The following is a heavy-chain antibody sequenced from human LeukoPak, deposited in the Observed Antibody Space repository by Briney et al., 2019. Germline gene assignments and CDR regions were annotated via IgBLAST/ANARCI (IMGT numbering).Heavy chain of an antibody. J-gene: IGHJ3*02. V-gene: IGHV4-59*01. Sequence: SETLSLTCTVSGGSISSYYWSWIRQPPGKGLEWIGYIYYSGSTNYNPSLTSRVAISVDTSKNQFSLKLSSVTAADPAVYYCARDWEGDGYNWGDAFDIWGQGTLVTVSS. CDR3: ARDWEGDGYNWGDAFDI. CDR1: GGSISSYY. CDR2: IYYSGST. D-gene: IGHD5-24*01.